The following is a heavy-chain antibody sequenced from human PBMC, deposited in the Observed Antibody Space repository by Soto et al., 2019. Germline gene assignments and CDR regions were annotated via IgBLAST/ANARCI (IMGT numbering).Heavy chain of an antibody. J-gene: IGHJ4*02. D-gene: IGHD2-2*01. Sequence: QVQLQESGPGLVKPSQTLSLTCTVSGGSISSGGYYWSWIRQHPGKRLEWIGYIYYSGSTYYNPSLKSRVTISVDTSKNQFSLKLSSVTAADTAVYYCARVNIVVVPAATYFDYWGQGTLVTVSS. CDR2: IYYSGST. CDR1: GGSISSGGYY. CDR3: ARVNIVVVPAATYFDY. V-gene: IGHV4-31*03.